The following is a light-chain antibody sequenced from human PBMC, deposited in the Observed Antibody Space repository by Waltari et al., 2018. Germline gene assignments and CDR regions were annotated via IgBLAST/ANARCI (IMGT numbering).Light chain of an antibody. CDR3: TSYTSSSTLYV. CDR1: TTDVGAYNH. CDR2: DVT. Sequence: QSALTQPASVSGSPGQSITISRTGTTTDVGAYNHVSWYQQHPGKVPKLMIYDVTNRPSGVSHRFSGSKSGNTASLTISGLQAEDEADYYCTSYTSSSTLYVFGTGTKVTVL. V-gene: IGLV2-14*03. J-gene: IGLJ1*01.